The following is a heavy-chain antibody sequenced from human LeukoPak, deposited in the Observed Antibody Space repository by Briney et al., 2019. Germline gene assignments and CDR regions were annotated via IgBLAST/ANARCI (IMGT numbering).Heavy chain of an antibody. J-gene: IGHJ4*02. D-gene: IGHD3-9*01. Sequence: SETLSLTCTVSGGSISSYYWSWIRQPPGKGLEWIGYIYYSGITNYNPSLKSRVTISVDTSKNQFSLKLSSVTAADTAVYYCARYFDWSYYFDYWGQGTLVTVSS. CDR2: IYYSGIT. CDR1: GGSISSYY. V-gene: IGHV4-59*01. CDR3: ARYFDWSYYFDY.